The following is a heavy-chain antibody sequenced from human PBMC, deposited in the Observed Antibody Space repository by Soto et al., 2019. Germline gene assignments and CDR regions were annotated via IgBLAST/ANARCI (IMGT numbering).Heavy chain of an antibody. CDR3: VRWGNDKMFDY. CDR2: IWYDGSNK. CDR1: GFTFSSNG. Sequence: QVQLVESGGGVVQPGRALRLSCAASGFTFSSNGMHWVRQAPGKGLEWVAVIWYDGSNKYYADSVKGRFIISRDNSKNTVSLQMNSLRAEDTAVYYCVRWGNDKMFDYWGQGTLVTVSS. D-gene: IGHD3-16*01. J-gene: IGHJ4*02. V-gene: IGHV3-33*01.